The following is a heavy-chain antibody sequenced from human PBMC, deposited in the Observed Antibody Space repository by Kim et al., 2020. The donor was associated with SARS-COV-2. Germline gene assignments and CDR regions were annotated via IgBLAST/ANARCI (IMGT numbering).Heavy chain of an antibody. V-gene: IGHV3-23*01. Sequence: GGSLRLSCAASGFTFSSYAMSWVRQAPGKGLEWVSAISGSGTSTYYADSVKGRVIISRDKSKNTLFLQMNSLRAEDTALYYCAKEGPYGSGSYLDSWGPGILVTVSS. CDR2: ISGSGTST. J-gene: IGHJ4*02. CDR1: GFTFSSYA. D-gene: IGHD3-10*01. CDR3: AKEGPYGSGSYLDS.